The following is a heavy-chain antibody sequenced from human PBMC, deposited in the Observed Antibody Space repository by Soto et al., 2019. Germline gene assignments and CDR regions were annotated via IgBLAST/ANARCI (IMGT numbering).Heavy chain of an antibody. CDR3: AREGVQHGSGPYYYYGMDV. D-gene: IGHD3-10*01. CDR1: GFTFSSYS. V-gene: IGHV3-21*01. CDR2: ISSSSSYI. Sequence: EVQLVESGGGLVKPGGSLRLSCAASGFTFSSYSMNWVRQAPGKGLEWVSSISSSSSYIYYADSVKGRFTISRDNGKNSADLQKNKLGTEDPAVDYCAREGVQHGSGPYYYYGMDVWGQGTTVTVSS. J-gene: IGHJ6*02.